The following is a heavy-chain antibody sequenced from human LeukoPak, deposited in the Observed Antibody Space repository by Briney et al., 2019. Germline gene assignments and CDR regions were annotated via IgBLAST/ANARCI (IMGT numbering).Heavy chain of an antibody. CDR3: AKEKSYQLPTWGHAFDI. J-gene: IGHJ3*02. V-gene: IGHV3-23*01. CDR2: ISGSGGST. D-gene: IGHD2-2*01. Sequence: PGGSLRLSCAASGFTFSSYAMSWVRQAPGKGLEWVSAISGSGGSTYYADSVKGRFTISRDNSKNTLYLQMNSLRAEDTAVYYCAKEKSYQLPTWGHAFDIWGQGTMVTVSS. CDR1: GFTFSSYA.